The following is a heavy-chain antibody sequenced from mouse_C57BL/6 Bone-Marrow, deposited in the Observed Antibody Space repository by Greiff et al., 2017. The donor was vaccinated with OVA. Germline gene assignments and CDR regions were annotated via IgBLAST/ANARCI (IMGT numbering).Heavy chain of an antibody. Sequence: VQLMESGPGLVAPSQSLSITCTVSGFSLTSYAISWVRQPPGKGLEWLGVIWTGGGTNYNSALKSRLSISKDNSKSQVFLKMNSLQTDDTARYYCARNPSITTVVGDGAMDYWGQGTSVTVSS. CDR3: ARNPSITTVVGDGAMDY. J-gene: IGHJ4*01. D-gene: IGHD1-1*01. CDR1: GFSLTSYA. CDR2: IWTGGGT. V-gene: IGHV2-9-1*01.